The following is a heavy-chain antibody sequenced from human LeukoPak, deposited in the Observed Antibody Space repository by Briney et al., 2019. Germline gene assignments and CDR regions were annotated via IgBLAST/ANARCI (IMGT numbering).Heavy chain of an antibody. CDR2: INPNSGGT. V-gene: IGHV1-2*02. Sequence: GASVKVSCKASGYTFTDYNIHWVRQAPGQGLEWMGWINPNSGGTNYAQKFQGRVTMTRDTSIGTAYMDLSSLISNDTAVHYCATHPFDFWGQGTLVTVSS. J-gene: IGHJ4*02. CDR1: GYTFTDYN. CDR3: ATHPFDF.